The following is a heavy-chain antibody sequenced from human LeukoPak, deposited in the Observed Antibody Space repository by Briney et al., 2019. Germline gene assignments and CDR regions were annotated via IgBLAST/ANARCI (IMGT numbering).Heavy chain of an antibody. CDR2: IKQDGSEK. J-gene: IGHJ6*03. CDR3: ARNSKGIIVGVGAPNFYYYFMDV. V-gene: IGHV3-7*01. Sequence: GGSLRLSCAASGFTLGSYWMTWVRQAPGKGLEWVANIKQDGSEKYYVDSVRGRFIISRDNAKNSLYLQMNSLGAGDSAVYYCARNSKGIIVGVGAPNFYYYFMDVWGRGTTVTVSS. D-gene: IGHD2/OR15-2a*01. CDR1: GFTLGSYW.